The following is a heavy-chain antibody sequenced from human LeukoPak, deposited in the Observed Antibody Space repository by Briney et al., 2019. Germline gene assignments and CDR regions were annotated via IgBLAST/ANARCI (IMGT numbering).Heavy chain of an antibody. J-gene: IGHJ3*02. V-gene: IGHV4-59*08. D-gene: IGHD5-24*01. Sequence: SETLSLTCTVSGGSISSYYWSWIRQPPGKGLEWIGYIFYSGSTNYNPSLKSRVTISVDTSKNQFYLKLSSVTAAGTAVYYCASGSERWLQFARDAFDIWGPGTMVTVSS. CDR1: GGSISSYY. CDR2: IFYSGST. CDR3: ASGSERWLQFARDAFDI.